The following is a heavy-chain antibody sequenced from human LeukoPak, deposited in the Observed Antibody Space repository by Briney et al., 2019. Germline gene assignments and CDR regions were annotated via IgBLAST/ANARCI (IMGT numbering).Heavy chain of an antibody. V-gene: IGHV3-23*01. J-gene: IGHJ4*02. CDR3: ARDTRGWYGAFEF. D-gene: IGHD6-19*01. Sequence: GGSLRLTCAASGFTVSSHVMTWIRQAPGKGPERVSVIVGNTAGTTYYADSLKGRVTISRDSVKNKVDLQLSSLRAADTAVYYCARDTRGWYGAFEFWGQGALVTVSS. CDR2: IVGNTAGTT. CDR1: GFTVSSHV.